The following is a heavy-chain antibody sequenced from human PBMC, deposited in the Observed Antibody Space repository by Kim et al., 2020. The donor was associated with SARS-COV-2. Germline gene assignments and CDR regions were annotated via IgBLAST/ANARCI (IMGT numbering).Heavy chain of an antibody. J-gene: IGHJ5*02. CDR3: AKVLQQWLYIVWFDP. V-gene: IGHV3-30*18. D-gene: IGHD6-19*01. CDR1: GFTFSSYG. Sequence: GGSLRLSCAASGFTFSSYGMHWVRQAPGKGLEWVAVISYDGSNKYYADSVKGRFTISRDNSKNTLYLQMNSLRAEDTAVYYCAKVLQQWLYIVWFDPWGQGTLVTVSS. CDR2: ISYDGSNK.